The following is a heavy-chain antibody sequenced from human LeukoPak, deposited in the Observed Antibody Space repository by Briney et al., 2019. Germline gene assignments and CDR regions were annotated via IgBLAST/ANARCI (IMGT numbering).Heavy chain of an antibody. Sequence: PSETLSLPCTVSVDSISSSSYYWGWIRQPPGKGLEWIGSIYYSGSIYYNPSLKSRVAISVDTSKNQFSLKLSSVTAADTAVYYWASLSGMATNTGAFDYWGQGTLVTVSS. CDR1: VDSISSSSYY. CDR3: ASLSGMATNTGAFDY. D-gene: IGHD5-24*01. CDR2: IYYSGSI. V-gene: IGHV4-39*01. J-gene: IGHJ4*02.